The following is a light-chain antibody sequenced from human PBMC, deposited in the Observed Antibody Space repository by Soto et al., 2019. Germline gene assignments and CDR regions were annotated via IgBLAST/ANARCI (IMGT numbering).Light chain of an antibody. V-gene: IGKV1-12*01. Sequence: DSQMTQSPAYVSASVGDRVTITCLSSHGVSNWVAWYQQKKGKAPKLLIYGASTLESDVPARFSGSGSGTDFTLNIDSLQPEDFATYYCQQTSSFPLNFGGGTKV. CDR2: GAS. CDR1: HGVSNW. CDR3: QQTSSFPLN. J-gene: IGKJ4*01.